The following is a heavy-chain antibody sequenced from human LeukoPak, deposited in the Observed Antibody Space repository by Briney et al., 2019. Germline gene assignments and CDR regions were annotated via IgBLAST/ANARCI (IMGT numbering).Heavy chain of an antibody. Sequence: SGALALTCTVSGGSISGSSYYWGWIRQSPGKGLEWIGSIYHSGSTYYNPSLRSRVTMSVDTSKNQISVNLSSVTASDTAVYYCARCCGWGNFRPHAFDIWGQGTMVTVSS. D-gene: IGHD3-10*01. J-gene: IGHJ3*02. CDR3: ARCCGWGNFRPHAFDI. V-gene: IGHV4-39*01. CDR2: IYHSGST. CDR1: GGSISGSSYY.